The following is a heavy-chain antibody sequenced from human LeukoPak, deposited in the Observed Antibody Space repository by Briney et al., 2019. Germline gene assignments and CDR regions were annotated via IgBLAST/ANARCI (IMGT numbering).Heavy chain of an antibody. Sequence: GGSLTLSYAASGFTFSSYAMSWVRQAPGKGLEWVSAISGSGGSTYYADFVKGRFTISRDNSKNTLYLQMNSLRAEDTAVYYCAKGTEWELHGDTFDYWGQGTLVTVSS. CDR1: GFTFSSYA. D-gene: IGHD1-26*01. CDR3: AKGTEWELHGDTFDY. CDR2: ISGSGGST. J-gene: IGHJ4*02. V-gene: IGHV3-23*01.